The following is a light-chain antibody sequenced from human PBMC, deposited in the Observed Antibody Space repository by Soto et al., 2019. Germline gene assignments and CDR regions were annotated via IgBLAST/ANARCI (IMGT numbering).Light chain of an antibody. CDR1: SSDVGSYNL. V-gene: IGLV2-23*01. J-gene: IGLJ2*01. CDR2: EGS. Sequence: QSVLTQPASVSGSPGQSITISCTGTSSDVGSYNLVSWYQQHPGKAPKLMIYEGSKRPSGVSNRFSGSKSGNTASLTISGVQAEDEADYYCCSYAGSSNVVFGGGTKLTV. CDR3: CSYAGSSNVV.